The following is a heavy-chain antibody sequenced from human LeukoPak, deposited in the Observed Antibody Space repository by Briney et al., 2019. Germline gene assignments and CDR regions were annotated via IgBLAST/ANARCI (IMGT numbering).Heavy chain of an antibody. D-gene: IGHD3-9*01. V-gene: IGHV3-7*01. CDR2: IKEDESEI. Sequence: PGGSLRLSCAASGFTFSSYWMSWVRQAPGKGLGWVANIKEDESEINYVDSVKGRFTISRDNAKNSLYLQMNSLRAEDTALFYCARRRYGEAFDVWGQGTMVTVSS. CDR3: ARRRYGEAFDV. J-gene: IGHJ3*01. CDR1: GFTFSSYW.